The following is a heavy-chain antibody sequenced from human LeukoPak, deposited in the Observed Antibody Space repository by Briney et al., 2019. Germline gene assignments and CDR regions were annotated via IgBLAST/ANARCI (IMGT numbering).Heavy chain of an antibody. CDR3: AKEDPAIILGIDY. D-gene: IGHD5-18*01. Sequence: GGSLRLSCAASGFTFSSYAMSWVRQAPGKGLEWVSAVTGSGGSTYYADSVRGRFTISRDNSKNTLFLQLHSLRVEDTAVYYCAKEDPAIILGIDYWGQGALVIVSS. CDR1: GFTFSSYA. V-gene: IGHV3-23*01. CDR2: VTGSGGST. J-gene: IGHJ4*02.